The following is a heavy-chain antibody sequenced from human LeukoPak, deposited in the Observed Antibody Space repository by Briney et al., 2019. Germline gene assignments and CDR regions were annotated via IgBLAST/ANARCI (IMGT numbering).Heavy chain of an antibody. D-gene: IGHD5-24*01. V-gene: IGHV3-23*01. Sequence: GGSLRLSCAASGFTFSSYAMSWVRQAPGKGLEWVSAISGSGGSTYYADSVKGRFTISRDNSKNTLYLQMNSLRAEDTAVYYCAEDTFGGRWLQFGYFDYWGQGTLVTVSS. J-gene: IGHJ4*02. CDR3: AEDTFGGRWLQFGYFDY. CDR1: GFTFSSYA. CDR2: ISGSGGST.